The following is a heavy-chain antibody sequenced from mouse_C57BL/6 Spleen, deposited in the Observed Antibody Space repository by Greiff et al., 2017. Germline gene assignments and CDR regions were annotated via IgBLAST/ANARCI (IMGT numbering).Heavy chain of an antibody. V-gene: IGHV7-3*01. Sequence: EVQRVESGGGLVQPGGSLSLSCAASGFTFTDYYMSWVRQPPGKALEWLGFIRNKANGYTTEYSASVKGRFTISRDNSQSILYLQMNALRAEDSATYYCARYEGAYFDYWGQGTTLTVSS. CDR2: IRNKANGYTT. J-gene: IGHJ2*01. CDR1: GFTFTDYY. CDR3: ARYEGAYFDY.